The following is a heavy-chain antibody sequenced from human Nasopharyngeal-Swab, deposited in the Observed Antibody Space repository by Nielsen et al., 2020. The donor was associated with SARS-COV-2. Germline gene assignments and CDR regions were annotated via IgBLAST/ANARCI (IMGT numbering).Heavy chain of an antibody. Sequence: GESPKISCAASGFTFSSYWMSWVRQAPGKGLEWVANIKQDGSEKYYVDSVKGRFTISRDNAKNSLYLQMNSLRAEDTAVYYCAGDYYYYYGMDVWGQGTTVTVSS. J-gene: IGHJ6*02. V-gene: IGHV3-7*03. CDR2: IKQDGSEK. CDR3: AGDYYYYYGMDV. CDR1: GFTFSSYW.